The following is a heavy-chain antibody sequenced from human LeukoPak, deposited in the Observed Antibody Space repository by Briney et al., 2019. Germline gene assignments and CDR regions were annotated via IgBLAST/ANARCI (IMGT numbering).Heavy chain of an antibody. CDR1: GFSFSSYA. Sequence: GGSERLSCAASGFSFSSYAMYWVRQAPGKGLEWVALIRYDGIDKYYVDSVKGRFTISRDNSKNMLYLQMNSLRTEDTAVYYCVKTGSGWFGDYWGRAGWVTVSS. D-gene: IGHD6-13*01. CDR3: VKTGSGWFGDY. CDR2: IRYDGIDK. J-gene: IGHJ4*02. V-gene: IGHV3-30*02.